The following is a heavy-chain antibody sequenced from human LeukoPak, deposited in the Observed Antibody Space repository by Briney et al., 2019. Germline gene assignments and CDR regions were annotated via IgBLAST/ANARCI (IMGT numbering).Heavy chain of an antibody. CDR1: GDIVSSNSAA. CDR3: ARDRRWLAHGNFHYYGMDV. V-gene: IGHV6-1*01. CDR2: TYYRSKRHN. Sequence: SQTHSLTCAISGDIVSSNSAAWNWVRQSPSRGLEWLGRTYYRSKRHNDYAVFVKSRITINSDTSKNQVSLQLSFVTPEDTGVYYCARDRRWLAHGNFHYYGMDVWGQGSTVTVSS. J-gene: IGHJ6*01. D-gene: IGHD6-19*01.